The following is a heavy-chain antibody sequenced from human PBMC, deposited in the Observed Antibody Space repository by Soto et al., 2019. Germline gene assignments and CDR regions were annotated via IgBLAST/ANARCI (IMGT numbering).Heavy chain of an antibody. CDR2: IIPIFGTG. CDR1: GDTFSRFA. D-gene: IGHD1-7*01. Sequence: QVQLVQSGAEVKKPGSSVKVSCKASGDTFSRFAFSWVRQAPGQGLEWMGGIIPIFGTGNYAQKIQGRVTITADESTSTVYMELRSLRSEDTAVYYCARSRIGNLSFDYWGQGTLVTVSS. V-gene: IGHV1-69*01. CDR3: ARSRIGNLSFDY. J-gene: IGHJ4*02.